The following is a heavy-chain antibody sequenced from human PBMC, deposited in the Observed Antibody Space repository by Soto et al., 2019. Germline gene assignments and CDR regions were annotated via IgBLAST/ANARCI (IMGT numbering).Heavy chain of an antibody. CDR1: GFTFSNAW. J-gene: IGHJ4*02. V-gene: IGHV3-15*07. D-gene: IGHD3-10*01. CDR2: IKSKTDGGTT. Sequence: GGSLRLSCAASGFTFSNAWMNWVRQAPGKGLEWVGRIKSKTDGGTTDYAAPVKGRFTISRDDSKNTLYLQMNSLKTEDTAVYYCTTELLWFGELFPFDYWGQGTLVTVSS. CDR3: TTELLWFGELFPFDY.